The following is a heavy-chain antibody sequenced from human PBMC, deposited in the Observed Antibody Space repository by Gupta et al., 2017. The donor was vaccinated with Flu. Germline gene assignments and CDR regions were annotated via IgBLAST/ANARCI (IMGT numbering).Heavy chain of an antibody. CDR3: TTEGVAGHPYFDY. D-gene: IGHD6-19*01. CDR2: IKSKTDGGTT. CDR1: NAW. J-gene: IGHJ4*02. Sequence: NAWMSWVRQAPGKGLEWVGRIKSKTDGGTTDYAAPVKGRFTISRDDSKNTLYLQMNSLKTEDTAVYYCTTEGVAGHPYFDYWGQGTLVTVSS. V-gene: IGHV3-15*01.